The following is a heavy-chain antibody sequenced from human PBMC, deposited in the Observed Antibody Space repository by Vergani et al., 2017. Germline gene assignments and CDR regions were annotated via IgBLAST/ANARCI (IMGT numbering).Heavy chain of an antibody. Sequence: QVQLVQSGAEVKKPGSSVKVSCKASGGTFSSYAISWVRQAPGQGLEWMGRIIPILGIANYAQKFQGRVTITADKSTSTAYMELSSLRYEDTAVYYCATGTLAVAGRVYYYYGMDVWGQGTTVTVSS. CDR2: IIPILGIA. J-gene: IGHJ6*02. D-gene: IGHD6-19*01. CDR3: ATGTLAVAGRVYYYYGMDV. V-gene: IGHV1-69*04. CDR1: GGTFSSYA.